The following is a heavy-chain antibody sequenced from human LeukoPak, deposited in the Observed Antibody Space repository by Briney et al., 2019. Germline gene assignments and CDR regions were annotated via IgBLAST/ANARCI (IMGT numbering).Heavy chain of an antibody. CDR2: IGGGGPTT. D-gene: IGHD6-19*01. CDR1: GFTFSSYW. V-gene: IGHV3-23*01. CDR3: ARGFLVGTDQYFDS. Sequence: GGSLRLSCAASGFTFSSYWMSWVRQAPGKGLEWVSTIGGGGPTTDYADSVKDRFTISRDNSKNTLYLQMNSLRAEDTAVYFCARGFLVGTDQYFDSWGQGTLVTVSS. J-gene: IGHJ4*02.